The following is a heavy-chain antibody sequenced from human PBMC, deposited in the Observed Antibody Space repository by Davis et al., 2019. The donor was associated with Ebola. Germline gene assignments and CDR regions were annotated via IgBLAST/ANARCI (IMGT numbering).Heavy chain of an antibody. CDR3: ARAPRTTVVTRDY. V-gene: IGHV3-53*04. Sequence: GESLKISCAASGFTVSSNYMSWVRQAPGKGLEWVSVIYSGGSTYYADSVKGRFTISRHNSKNTLYLQMNSLRAEDTAVYYCARAPRTTVVTRDYWGQGTLVTVSS. J-gene: IGHJ4*02. D-gene: IGHD4-23*01. CDR2: IYSGGST. CDR1: GFTVSSNY.